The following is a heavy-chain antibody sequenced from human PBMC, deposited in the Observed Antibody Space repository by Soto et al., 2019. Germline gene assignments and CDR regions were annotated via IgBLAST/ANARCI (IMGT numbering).Heavy chain of an antibody. V-gene: IGHV3-73*02. J-gene: IGHJ4*02. Sequence: EVQLVESGGDLVQPGASLKLSCAASGFTFSDSAFHWVRQASGKGLEWVGRIRNKANNYATSYAASMKGRFTISRDDSKNTAYLHMSSLKSEDTAVYYCTRVETTPFDFWGQGTLVTVSS. CDR3: TRVETTPFDF. CDR2: IRNKANNYAT. D-gene: IGHD1-26*01. CDR1: GFTFSDSA.